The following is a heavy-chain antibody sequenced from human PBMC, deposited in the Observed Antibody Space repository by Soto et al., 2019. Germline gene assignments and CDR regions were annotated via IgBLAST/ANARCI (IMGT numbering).Heavy chain of an antibody. J-gene: IGHJ6*02. CDR1: GFTFSSYA. V-gene: IGHV3-23*01. CDR3: VRNNSNNVRDYYYGMDV. CDR2: ISGSGGST. D-gene: IGHD4-4*01. Sequence: PGGSLRLSCAASGFTFSSYAMSWVRQAPGKGLEWVSAISGSGGSTYYADSVKGRFTISRDNSKNTLYLQMNSLRAEDTAVYYCVRNNSNNVRDYYYGMDVWGPGATVTVSS.